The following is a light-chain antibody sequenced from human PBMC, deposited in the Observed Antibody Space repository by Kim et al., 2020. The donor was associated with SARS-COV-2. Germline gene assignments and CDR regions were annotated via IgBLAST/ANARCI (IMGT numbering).Light chain of an antibody. V-gene: IGLV1-40*01. CDR3: QSYDSSLSGYV. Sequence: QCVPIACTGGSANSRAGYDVHWYQPLPGTAPKLLIYGNNNRPSGVPDRFSGSKSGTSASLAITGLQAEDEADYYCQSYDSSLSGYVFGTGTKVTVL. J-gene: IGLJ1*01. CDR1: SANSRAGYD. CDR2: GNN.